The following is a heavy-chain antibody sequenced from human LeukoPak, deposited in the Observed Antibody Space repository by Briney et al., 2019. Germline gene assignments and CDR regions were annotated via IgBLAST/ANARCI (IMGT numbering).Heavy chain of an antibody. CDR3: AKDRSIAAGDDAFDI. CDR1: GFTFSSYA. J-gene: IGHJ3*02. Sequence: GGSLRLSCAASGFTFSSYAMNWVRQAPGKGLEWVSHISGSGISTYYADSVKGRFTFSRDNSKNTLYLQMNSLRAEDTAVYYCAKDRSIAAGDDAFDIWGQGTMVTVSS. V-gene: IGHV3-23*01. D-gene: IGHD6-13*01. CDR2: ISGSGIST.